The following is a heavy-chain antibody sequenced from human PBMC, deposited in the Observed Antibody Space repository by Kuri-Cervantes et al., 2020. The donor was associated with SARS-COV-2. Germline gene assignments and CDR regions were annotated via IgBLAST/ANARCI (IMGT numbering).Heavy chain of an antibody. V-gene: IGHV4-39*01. J-gene: IGHJ4*02. CDR2: IYYSGST. Sequence: SETLSLTCTVSGGSNSSSNYYWGWIRQPPGKGLEWIGSIYYSGSTYYNPSLKSRVTISVDTSKNQFSLKLSSVTAADTAVYYCARQSDSVDYWGQGTLVTVSS. CDR3: ARQSDSVDY. CDR1: GGSNSSSNYY. D-gene: IGHD2-15*01.